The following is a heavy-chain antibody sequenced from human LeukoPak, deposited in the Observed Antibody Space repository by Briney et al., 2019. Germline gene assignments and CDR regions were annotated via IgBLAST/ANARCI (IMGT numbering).Heavy chain of an antibody. V-gene: IGHV3-23*01. CDR2: ISGSGTTR. D-gene: IGHD2-2*01. J-gene: IGHJ4*02. Sequence: PGGSLRLSCVASGFTFGSSALTWVRQAPGKGLEWVSGISGSGTTRDYADSVRGRFTISRDNSKNTLSLQMNSLRAEDTAVYYCAKDTGMFSVVPAAPFDYWGQGTLVTVSS. CDR3: AKDTGMFSVVPAAPFDY. CDR1: GFTFGSSA.